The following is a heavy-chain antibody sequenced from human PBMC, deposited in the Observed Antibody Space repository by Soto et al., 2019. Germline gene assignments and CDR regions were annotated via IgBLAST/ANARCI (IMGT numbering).Heavy chain of an antibody. J-gene: IGHJ3*02. CDR1: GYTFTSYG. D-gene: IGHD6-13*01. CDR2: ISAYNGNT. V-gene: IGHV1-18*04. Sequence: ASVKVSCKASGYTFTSYGISWVRQAPGRGLEWMGWISAYNGNTNYAQKLQGRVTMTTDTSTSTAYMELRSLRSDDTAVYYCARDIAAAGMDAFDIWGQGTMVTVSS. CDR3: ARDIAAAGMDAFDI.